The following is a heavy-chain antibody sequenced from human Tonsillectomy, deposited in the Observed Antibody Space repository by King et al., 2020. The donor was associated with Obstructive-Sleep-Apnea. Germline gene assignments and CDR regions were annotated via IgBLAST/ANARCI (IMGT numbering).Heavy chain of an antibody. Sequence: QLVQSGGGVVQPGRSLRLSCAASVFTFSSYAMHWVRQAPGKGLEWVAVISYYGSNKYYADSVKGRFTISRDNSKNTLYLQMNSLRAEDTAVYYCARGGSYKYWGQGTLVTVSS. CDR2: ISYYGSNK. J-gene: IGHJ4*02. V-gene: IGHV3-30*04. CDR3: ARGGSYKY. D-gene: IGHD1-26*01. CDR1: VFTFSSYA.